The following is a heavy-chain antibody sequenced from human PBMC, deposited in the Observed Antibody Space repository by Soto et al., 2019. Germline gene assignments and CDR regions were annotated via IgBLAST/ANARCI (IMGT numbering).Heavy chain of an antibody. D-gene: IGHD3-16*01. CDR1: GYTFTSYG. J-gene: IGHJ6*02. CDR2: ISGYDGRT. Sequence: QVHLVQSGAEVKKPGASVKVSCKTSGYTFTSYGISWVRQAPGQGLEWMGWISGYDGRTKFAQKVQYRVTMTTDTSTSTVYMKLRSLISDDTAVYYCAREGYVPYYGYGMDVWGQGTTVTVSS. V-gene: IGHV1-18*01. CDR3: AREGYVPYYGYGMDV.